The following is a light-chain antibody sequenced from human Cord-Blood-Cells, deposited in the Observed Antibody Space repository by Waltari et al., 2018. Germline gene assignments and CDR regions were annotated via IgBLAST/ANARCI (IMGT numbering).Light chain of an antibody. CDR2: DAS. J-gene: IGKJ3*01. V-gene: IGKV3-11*01. CDR3: QQRSNWTPTFT. Sequence: EIVLTQSPATLSLSPGEGATLSCRASQSVSSYLAWYQQKPGQAPRLLIYDASNRATGIPARFSGSGSGTDFTLTISSLEPEDFAVYYCQQRSNWTPTFTFGPGTKVDIK. CDR1: QSVSSY.